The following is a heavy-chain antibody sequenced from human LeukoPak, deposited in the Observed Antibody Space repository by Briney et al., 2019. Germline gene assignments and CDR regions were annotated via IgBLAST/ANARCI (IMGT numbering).Heavy chain of an antibody. CDR3: ARVFHDYYGSGSYYSYWYFDL. D-gene: IGHD3-10*01. CDR2: IYYSGST. J-gene: IGHJ2*01. V-gene: IGHV4-59*01. Sequence: SETLSLTCTVSGGSISSYYWSWIRQPPGKGLEWIGYIYYSGSTNYNPSLKSRVTISVDTSKNQFSLKLSSVTAADTAVYYCARVFHDYYGSGSYYSYWYFDLWGRGTLVTVSS. CDR1: GGSISSYY.